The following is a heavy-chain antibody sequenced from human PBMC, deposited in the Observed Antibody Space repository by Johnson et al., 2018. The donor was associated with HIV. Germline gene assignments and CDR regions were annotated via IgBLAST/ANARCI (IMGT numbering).Heavy chain of an antibody. Sequence: QVHLVESGGGVVQPGGSLRLSCAASGFTFSNYAMHWVRQAPGKGLEWVAVISYEGSTKYYVDSVKGRFTISRDNSKNTLYLQMNSLRADDTAVYYCAKDLRVFDWFNAYDAFDIWGQGTMVTVSS. J-gene: IGHJ3*02. D-gene: IGHD3-9*01. CDR1: GFTFSNYA. CDR2: ISYEGSTK. CDR3: AKDLRVFDWFNAYDAFDI. V-gene: IGHV3-30*04.